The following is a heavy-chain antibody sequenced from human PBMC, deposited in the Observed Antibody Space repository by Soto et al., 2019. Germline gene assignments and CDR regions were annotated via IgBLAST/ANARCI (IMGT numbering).Heavy chain of an antibody. CDR1: GGTFSSYA. J-gene: IGHJ6*02. Sequence: ASVKVSCKASGGTFSSYAISWVRQAPGQGLEWMGGIIPIFGTANYAQKFQGRVTITADESTSTAYMELSSLRSEDTAVYCCARDSDYGDYYYYGMDVWGQGTTVTVSS. CDR3: ARDSDYGDYYYYGMDV. V-gene: IGHV1-69*13. D-gene: IGHD4-17*01. CDR2: IIPIFGTA.